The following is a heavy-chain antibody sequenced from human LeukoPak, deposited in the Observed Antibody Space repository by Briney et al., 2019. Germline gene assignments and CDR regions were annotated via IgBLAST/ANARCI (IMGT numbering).Heavy chain of an antibody. CDR1: GGTFSSYA. Sequence: SVKVSCKASGGTFSSYAIRWVRQAPGQGLEWMGRTIPILGIANYAQKFQGRVTITADKSTSTAYMELSSLRSEDTAVYYCARDVITIFGVVIGDYYYGMDVWGQGTTVTVSS. V-gene: IGHV1-69*04. CDR2: TIPILGIA. J-gene: IGHJ6*02. CDR3: ARDVITIFGVVIGDYYYGMDV. D-gene: IGHD3-3*01.